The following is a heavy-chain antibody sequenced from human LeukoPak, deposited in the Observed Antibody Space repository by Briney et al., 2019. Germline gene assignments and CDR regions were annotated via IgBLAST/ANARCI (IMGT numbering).Heavy chain of an antibody. CDR2: ISGSGGST. D-gene: IGHD3-9*01. J-gene: IGHJ4*02. Sequence: PGGSLRLSCAASGFTFSSYAMSWVRQAPGKGLEWVSAISGSGGSTYYADSVKGRFTISRDNSKNTLYLQMSSLRAEDTAVYYCAKPIAGYYGYYFDYWGQGTLVTVSS. CDR1: GFTFSSYA. CDR3: AKPIAGYYGYYFDY. V-gene: IGHV3-23*01.